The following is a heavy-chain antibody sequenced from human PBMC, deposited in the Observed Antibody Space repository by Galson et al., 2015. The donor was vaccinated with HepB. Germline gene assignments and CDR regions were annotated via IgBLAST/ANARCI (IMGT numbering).Heavy chain of an antibody. Sequence: ETLSLTCAVYRGAFNGYYWSWIRQLPGKGLEWIGEINPSVGTNYKSSLKSRLTISLDTSKKQFSLKLSSVTAADTAVYYCARGYKPITFGGVDASHYFDFWGPGTLVTVSS. CDR1: RGAFNGYY. D-gene: IGHD3-16*01. J-gene: IGHJ4*02. CDR3: ARGYKPITFGGVDASHYFDF. CDR2: INPSVGT. V-gene: IGHV4-34*01.